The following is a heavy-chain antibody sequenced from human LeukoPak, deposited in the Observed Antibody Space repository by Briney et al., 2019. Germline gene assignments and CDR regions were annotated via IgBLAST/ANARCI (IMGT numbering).Heavy chain of an antibody. J-gene: IGHJ4*02. Sequence: SETLSLTCTVSGGSISSYYWSWIRQPPGKGLEWIGYIYTSGSTNYNPSLKSRVTISVDTSKNQFSLKLSSVTAADTAVYYCARQLEPTYYFDCWGQGTLVTVSS. CDR1: GGSISSYY. CDR3: ARQLEPTYYFDC. CDR2: IYTSGST. D-gene: IGHD1-1*01. V-gene: IGHV4-4*09.